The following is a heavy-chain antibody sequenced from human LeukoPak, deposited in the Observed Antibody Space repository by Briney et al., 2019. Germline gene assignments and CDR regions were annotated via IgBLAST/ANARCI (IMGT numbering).Heavy chain of an antibody. Sequence: PGGSLRLSCAASGLTFTDYWMSWVRQAPGKGLEWVANIKQDGSEKYYVDSVKGRFTISRDNAKNSLYLQMNSLRAEDTAVYYCARERHYGDYERDAFDIWGQGTMVTVSS. J-gene: IGHJ3*02. V-gene: IGHV3-7*01. CDR2: IKQDGSEK. D-gene: IGHD4-17*01. CDR1: GLTFTDYW. CDR3: ARERHYGDYERDAFDI.